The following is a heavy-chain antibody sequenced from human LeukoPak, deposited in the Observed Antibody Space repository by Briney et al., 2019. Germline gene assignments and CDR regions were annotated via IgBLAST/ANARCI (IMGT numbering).Heavy chain of an antibody. D-gene: IGHD6-6*01. V-gene: IGHV3-21*01. Sequence: GGSLKLSCAASGFSFSVSGMNWVRQAPGKGLEWVSYISSSSSNTNYAESVRGRFTISRDNAKNSLYLYMDSLRVEDMAVYYCARGGAARPDYWGQGTLVTVSS. CDR1: GFSFSVSG. CDR3: ARGGAARPDY. CDR2: ISSSSSNT. J-gene: IGHJ4*02.